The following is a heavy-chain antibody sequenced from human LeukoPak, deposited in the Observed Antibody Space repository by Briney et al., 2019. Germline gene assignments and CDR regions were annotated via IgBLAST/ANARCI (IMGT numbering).Heavy chain of an antibody. V-gene: IGHV4-34*01. CDR1: GGSSSAYY. CDR2: ISHSGFT. CDR3: ATSLRGYAVHYLEA. J-gene: IGHJ6*02. D-gene: IGHD3-16*01. Sequence: SETLSLTCAVYGGSSSAYYCSWIRQPPGKGLEWIGEISHSGFTNYNPSLKSRVTISIDTSNNHLSLKLTSVTAADTAVYYCATSLRGYAVHYLEAWGQGTTVTVSS.